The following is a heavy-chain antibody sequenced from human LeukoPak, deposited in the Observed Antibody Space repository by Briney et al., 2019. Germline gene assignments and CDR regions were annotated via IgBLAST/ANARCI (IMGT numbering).Heavy chain of an antibody. V-gene: IGHV3-23*01. CDR1: GFXFSNYA. CDR3: AKRIAAAGPYFDS. CDR2: ISASGGST. Sequence: PGGSLRLSCGASGFXFSNYAISWVRQAPGMGLEWVSSISASGGSTYYADSVKGRSTISRDNSKSTLYLQMNTLRAEDTALFYCAKRIAAAGPYFDSWGQGTLVTVSS. D-gene: IGHD6-13*01. J-gene: IGHJ4*02.